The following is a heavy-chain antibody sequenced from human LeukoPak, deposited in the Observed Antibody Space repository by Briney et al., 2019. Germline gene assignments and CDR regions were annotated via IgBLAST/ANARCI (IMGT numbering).Heavy chain of an antibody. CDR1: GYTFTSYG. J-gene: IGHJ5*01. D-gene: IGHD2-2*02. V-gene: IGHV1-18*01. CDR3: ARDGCGTNCYKPKFWAQNWFDS. Sequence: ASVKVSCKASGYTFTSYGISWVRQAPGQGLEWMGWISAYNGNTNYAQKLQGRVTMTTDTSTSTAYMELRSLRSDDTAVYYCARDGCGTNCYKPKFWAQNWFDSWGQGTLVTVSS. CDR2: ISAYNGNT.